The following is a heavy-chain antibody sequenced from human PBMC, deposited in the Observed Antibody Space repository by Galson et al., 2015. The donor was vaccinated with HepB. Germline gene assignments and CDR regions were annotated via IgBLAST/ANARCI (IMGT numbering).Heavy chain of an antibody. J-gene: IGHJ4*02. V-gene: IGHV3-64*01. D-gene: IGHD1-26*01. CDR1: GFTFSTYS. CDR2: ISSNGGTI. CDR3: ARDRGTYSEGEFDF. Sequence: SLRLSCAASGFTFSTYSMHWVRQAPGKGLEYVSEISSNGGTIYYANSVKGRFTVSRDNSRNTVYLQMGSLRAEDMAVYYCARDRGTYSEGEFDFWGQGTLVTVSS.